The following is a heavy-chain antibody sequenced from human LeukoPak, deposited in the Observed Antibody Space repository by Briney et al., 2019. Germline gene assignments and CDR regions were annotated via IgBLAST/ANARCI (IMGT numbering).Heavy chain of an antibody. V-gene: IGHV3-30-3*01. CDR3: ARAGYDFWREFDY. D-gene: IGHD3-3*01. Sequence: PGVSLRLSCAASGFTFSSYAMHWVRQAPGKGLEWVAVISYDGSNKYYADSVKGRFTISRDNSKNTLYLQMNSLRAEDTAVYYCARAGYDFWREFDYWGQGTLVTVSS. CDR2: ISYDGSNK. CDR1: GFTFSSYA. J-gene: IGHJ4*02.